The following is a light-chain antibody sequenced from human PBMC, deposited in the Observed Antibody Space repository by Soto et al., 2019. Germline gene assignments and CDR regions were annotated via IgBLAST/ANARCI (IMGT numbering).Light chain of an antibody. CDR1: QSVSSY. J-gene: IGKJ4*01. V-gene: IGKV3-11*01. Sequence: EIVLTQSPATLSLSPGERATLSCRASQSVSSYLAWYQQKPGQAPRLLIYDASNRATGIPARFSGSGSGTDFTLTISSLEPEDFAVYYCQQYGSLITFGGGTKVEIK. CDR3: QQYGSLIT. CDR2: DAS.